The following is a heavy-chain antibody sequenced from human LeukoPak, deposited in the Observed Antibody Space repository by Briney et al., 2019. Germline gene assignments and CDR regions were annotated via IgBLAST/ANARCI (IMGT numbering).Heavy chain of an antibody. CDR1: GGTFSSYA. Sequence: GASVKVSCKASGGTFSSYAISWVRQAPGQGLEWMGGIIPIFGTANYVQKFQGRVTITADKSTSTAYMELSSLRSEDTAVYYCAMERDYYDSSGYYLGSPYYYYYMDVWGKGTTVTVSS. CDR2: IIPIFGTA. J-gene: IGHJ6*03. D-gene: IGHD3-22*01. CDR3: AMERDYYDSSGYYLGSPYYYYYMDV. V-gene: IGHV1-69*06.